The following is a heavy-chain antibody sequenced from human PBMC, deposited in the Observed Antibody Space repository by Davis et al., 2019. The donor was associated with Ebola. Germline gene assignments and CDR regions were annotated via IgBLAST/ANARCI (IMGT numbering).Heavy chain of an antibody. CDR1: GFTFSSYW. CDR2: INSDGSST. CDR3: ARGGGGSGYNRYFDY. V-gene: IGHV3-74*01. J-gene: IGHJ4*02. Sequence: PGGSLRLSCAASGFTFSSYWMHWVRQAPGKGLVWVSRINSDGSSTRYADSVKGRFTISRDNAKNTLYLQMNSLRAEDTAVYYCARGGGGSGYNRYFDYWGQGTLVTVSS. D-gene: IGHD3-3*01.